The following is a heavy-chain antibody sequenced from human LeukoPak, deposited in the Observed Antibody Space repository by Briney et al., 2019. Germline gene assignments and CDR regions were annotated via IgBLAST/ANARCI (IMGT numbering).Heavy chain of an antibody. Sequence: GGSLRLSCAASGFTFSSYWMTWVRQAPGKGLKWVANIKRDGSEKYYVDSVKGRFTISRDNAKNSLYLQMNSLRAEDTAVYYCARPPNIAAAGQDWGQGTLVTVSS. CDR1: GFTFSSYW. CDR2: IKRDGSEK. D-gene: IGHD6-13*01. J-gene: IGHJ4*02. CDR3: ARPPNIAAAGQD. V-gene: IGHV3-7*01.